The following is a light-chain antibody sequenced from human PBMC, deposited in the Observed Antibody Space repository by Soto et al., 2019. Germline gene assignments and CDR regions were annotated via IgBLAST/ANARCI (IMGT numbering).Light chain of an antibody. V-gene: IGKV3-20*01. CDR2: GTS. CDR1: QSVSSSY. Sequence: EIVLTQSPGTLSLSPGERATLSCRASQSVSSSYLAWYQQKPGQAPRLLIYGTSSRATGIPDRFSGSGSGTDFTLTISILEPADFALSYCQQYHSSLWTFGQGTKVEIK. J-gene: IGKJ1*01. CDR3: QQYHSSLWT.